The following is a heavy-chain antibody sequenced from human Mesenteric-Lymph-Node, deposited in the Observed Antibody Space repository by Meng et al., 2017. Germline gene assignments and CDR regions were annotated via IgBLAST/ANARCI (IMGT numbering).Heavy chain of an antibody. CDR3: ARTFSSGWSLFQH. CDR2: IYHSGSS. D-gene: IGHD6-19*01. Sequence: VRRRGSGQGLVKPWGTLSLTCAASGGSISSSHWWSWVRQPPGKGLEWIGEIYHSGSSNYNPSLKSRVTISADKSKNHFSLKLSSVTAADTAVYYCARTFSSGWSLFQHWGQGTLVTVSS. J-gene: IGHJ1*01. CDR1: GGSISSSHW. V-gene: IGHV4-4*02.